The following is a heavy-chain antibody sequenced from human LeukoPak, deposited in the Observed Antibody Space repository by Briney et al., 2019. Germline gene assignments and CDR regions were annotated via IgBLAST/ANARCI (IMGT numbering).Heavy chain of an antibody. D-gene: IGHD2-15*01. CDR1: GGTFSSYA. J-gene: IGHJ6*03. V-gene: IGHV1-69*06. CDR3: VRCYSAYYYYYMDV. Sequence: SVKVSCKASGGTFSSYAISWVRQAPGQGLEWMGGIIPIFGTANYAQKFQGRVTITADKSTSTAYMELSSLRSEDTAVYYCVRCYSAYYYYYMDVWGKGTTVTISS. CDR2: IIPIFGTA.